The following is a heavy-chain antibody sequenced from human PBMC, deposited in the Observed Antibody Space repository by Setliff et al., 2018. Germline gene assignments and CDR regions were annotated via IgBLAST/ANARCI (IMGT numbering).Heavy chain of an antibody. CDR3: ARARWWPLLDYYMDV. Sequence: GESLKISCKGSGYSFTSYWIGWVRQMPGKGLEWMGIIYPGDSDTRYSPSFQGQVTISADKSISTAFLQWSSLKASDTAMYYWARARWWPLLDYYMDVWGKGTTVTVSS. CDR2: IYPGDSDT. D-gene: IGHD2-8*02. V-gene: IGHV5-51*01. J-gene: IGHJ6*03. CDR1: GYSFTSYW.